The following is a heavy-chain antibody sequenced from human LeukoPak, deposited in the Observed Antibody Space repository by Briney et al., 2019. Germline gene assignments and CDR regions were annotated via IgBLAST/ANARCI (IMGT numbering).Heavy chain of an antibody. CDR3: TRPRTGTTDY. Sequence: KPGRSLRLSCAASGFTFSSYSMNWVRQAPGEGLEWVSYISSSGSSIYYADSVKGRFTMSRDNAKNSLYLQMNSLSAEDTAVYYCTRPRTGTTDYWGQGTLVTVSS. J-gene: IGHJ4*02. V-gene: IGHV3-21*01. D-gene: IGHD1-7*01. CDR1: GFTFSSYS. CDR2: ISSSGSSI.